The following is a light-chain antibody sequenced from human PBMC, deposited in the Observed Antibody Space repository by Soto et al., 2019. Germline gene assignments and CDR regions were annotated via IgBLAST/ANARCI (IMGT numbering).Light chain of an antibody. J-gene: IGLJ1*01. V-gene: IGLV2-23*03. CDR1: SSDVGSYNL. CDR2: EGS. Sequence: QSVLTQPASVSGSPGQSINISCTGTSSDVGSYNLVSWDQQHPGKAPKLMIYEGSKRPSGVSNRFSGSKSGNTASLTISGLQAEDEADYYCCSYAGSSPFVFGTWTKLTVL. CDR3: CSYAGSSPFV.